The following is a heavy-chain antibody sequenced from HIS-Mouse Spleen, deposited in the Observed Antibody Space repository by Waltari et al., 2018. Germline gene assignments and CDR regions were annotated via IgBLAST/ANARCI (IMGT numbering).Heavy chain of an antibody. V-gene: IGHV1-2*02. D-gene: IGHD5-12*01. CDR1: GYTFTGYY. J-gene: IGHJ6*02. Sequence: QVQLVQSGAEVKKPGASVKVSCKASGYTFTGYYMHWVRQAPGQGLEWMGWINPNSGGTNYEQKFQGRATMTRDTSISTAYMELSRLRSDDTAVYYCAREPLRDGYNSYYYYGMDVWGQGTTVTVSS. CDR2: INPNSGGT. CDR3: AREPLRDGYNSYYYYGMDV.